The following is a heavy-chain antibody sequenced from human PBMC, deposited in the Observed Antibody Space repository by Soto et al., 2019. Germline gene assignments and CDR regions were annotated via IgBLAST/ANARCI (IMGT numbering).Heavy chain of an antibody. D-gene: IGHD1-26*01. V-gene: IGHV4-59*01. CDR1: GGSISSYY. J-gene: IGHJ6*02. CDR2: IYYSGST. Sequence: SETLSLTCTVSGGSISSYYWSWIRQPPGKGLEWIGYIYYSGSTNYNPSLKSRVTISVDTSKNQFSLKLSSVTAADTAVYYCARDRLVVGARPHYYVMDVWGQGTTVTVSS. CDR3: ARDRLVVGARPHYYVMDV.